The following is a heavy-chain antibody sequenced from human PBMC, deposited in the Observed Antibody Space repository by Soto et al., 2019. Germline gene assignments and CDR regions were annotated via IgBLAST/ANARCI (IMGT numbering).Heavy chain of an antibody. D-gene: IGHD6-6*01. CDR3: ARDVAARPGDYYYYYGMDV. V-gene: IGHV3-53*01. Sequence: ETLSLTCTVSGGSISSYYMSWVRQAPGKGLEWVSVIYSGGSTYYADSVKGRFTISRDNSKNTLYLQMNSLRAEDTAVYYCARDVAARPGDYYYYYGMDVWGQGTTVTVSS. CDR1: GGSISSYY. CDR2: IYSGGST. J-gene: IGHJ6*02.